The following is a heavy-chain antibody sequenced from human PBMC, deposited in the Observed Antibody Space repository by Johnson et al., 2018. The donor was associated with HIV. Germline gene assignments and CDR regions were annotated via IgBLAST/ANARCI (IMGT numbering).Heavy chain of an antibody. J-gene: IGHJ3*01. CDR1: RFTFDDYA. CDR3: ARDGRDLVTRGGFDV. CDR2: INWDGDRT. D-gene: IGHD5-18*01. Sequence: VQLVESGGGLVQPGGSLRLSCETSRFTFDDYAMHWVRQAPGKGLAWVSLINWDGDRTYYADSVKGRFTISRDNSKNSLYLQMNSLRPEDTAVYYCARDGRDLVTRGGFDVWGPGTMVTVSS. V-gene: IGHV3-43D*03.